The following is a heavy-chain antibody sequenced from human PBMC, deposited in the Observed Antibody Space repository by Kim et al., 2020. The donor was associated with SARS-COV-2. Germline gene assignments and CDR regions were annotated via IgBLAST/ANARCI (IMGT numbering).Heavy chain of an antibody. CDR2: ISGSGGST. CDR3: AKVFSYYGSGRGPFDY. V-gene: IGHV3-23*01. J-gene: IGHJ4*02. CDR1: GFTFSSYA. D-gene: IGHD3-10*01. Sequence: GGSLRLSCAASGFTFSSYAMSWVRQAPGKGLEWVSAISGSGGSTYYADSVKGRFTISRDNSKNTLYLQMNSLRAEDTAVYYCAKVFSYYGSGRGPFDYWGQGTLVTVSS.